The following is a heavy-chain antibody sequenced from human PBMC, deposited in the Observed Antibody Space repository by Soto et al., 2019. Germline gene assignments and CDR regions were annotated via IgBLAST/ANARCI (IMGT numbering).Heavy chain of an antibody. CDR1: GGSVSSDDYY. V-gene: IGHV4-61*08. Sequence: PSETLSLTCTVSGGSVSSDDYYWSWIRQPPGKGLEWIGYISDSGSTDYNPSLKGRVTISVDTSKNQFSLKLNSVTAADTAVYYCARHYYTDPFDYWGQGTLVTVSS. D-gene: IGHD3-22*01. CDR3: ARHYYTDPFDY. J-gene: IGHJ4*02. CDR2: ISDSGST.